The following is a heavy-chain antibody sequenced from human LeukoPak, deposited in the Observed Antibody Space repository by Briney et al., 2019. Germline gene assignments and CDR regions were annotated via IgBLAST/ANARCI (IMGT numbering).Heavy chain of an antibody. CDR3: ARSTDHAFEM. CDR2: INQDGSAI. CDR1: GFTFSTYW. V-gene: IGHV3-7*02. J-gene: IGHJ3*02. Sequence: GGSLRLSCAASGFTFSTYWMSWVRQVPGKGLEWVANINQDGSAIYHVDSVKGRFTISRDNAMNSLYLQMNSLRAEDTAVYYCARSTDHAFEMCGQGTMVTVSS.